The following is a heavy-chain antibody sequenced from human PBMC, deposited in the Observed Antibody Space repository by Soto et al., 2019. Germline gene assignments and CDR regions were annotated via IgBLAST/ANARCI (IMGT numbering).Heavy chain of an antibody. CDR1: GGTFSSYA. D-gene: IGHD2-2*01. J-gene: IGHJ6*02. V-gene: IGHV1-69*01. CDR3: ARSQGSSTSLEIYYYYYYGMDV. CDR2: IIPISGTA. Sequence: QVQLVQSGAEVKNPGSSVKVSCKASGGTFSSYAISWVRQAPGQGLEWMGGIIPISGTANYAQKFQGRVTITADESTSTAYMELSSLRSDDTAVYYCARSQGSSTSLEIYYYYYYGMDVWGQGTTVTVSS.